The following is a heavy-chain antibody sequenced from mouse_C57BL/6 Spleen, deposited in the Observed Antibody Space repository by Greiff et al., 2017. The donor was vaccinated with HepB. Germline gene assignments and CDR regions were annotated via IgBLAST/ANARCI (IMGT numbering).Heavy chain of an antibody. V-gene: IGHV1-69*01. J-gene: IGHJ3*01. Sequence: QVQLQQPGAELVMPGASVKLSCKASGYTFTSYWMHWVKQRPGQGLEWIGEIDPSDSYTNYNQKFKGKSTLTVDKSSSTAYMQLSSLTSEDSAVYYCARRYYDYDCFAYWGQGTLVTVSA. CDR2: IDPSDSYT. D-gene: IGHD2-4*01. CDR3: ARRYYDYDCFAY. CDR1: GYTFTSYW.